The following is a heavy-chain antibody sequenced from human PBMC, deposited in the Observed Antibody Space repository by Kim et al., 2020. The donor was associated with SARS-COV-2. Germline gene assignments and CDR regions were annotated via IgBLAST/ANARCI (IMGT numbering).Heavy chain of an antibody. D-gene: IGHD2-2*01. CDR1: GGSISSSNW. CDR2: IYHSGSS. Sequence: SETLSLTCAVSGGSISSSNWWSWVRQPPGKGLEWIGEIYHSGSSNYNPSLKSRVTISVDKSKNQFSLKLSSVTAADTAVYYCSRDRRAYCSSTSCSGGLYYYYYGVDVWGQGTTVTVSS. V-gene: IGHV4-4*02. J-gene: IGHJ6*02. CDR3: SRDRRAYCSSTSCSGGLYYYYYGVDV.